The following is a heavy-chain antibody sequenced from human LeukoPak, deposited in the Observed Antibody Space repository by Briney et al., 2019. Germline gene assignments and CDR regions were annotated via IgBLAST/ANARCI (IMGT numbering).Heavy chain of an antibody. CDR2: ISGSGGST. V-gene: IGHV3-23*01. Sequence: GGSLRLSCAASGFTFSSYAMSWDRQAPGKGLEWVSAISGSGGSTYYADSVKGRFTISRDNSKNTLYLQMNSLRAEDTAVYYCAKDLIAVEDSYYYYYYGMDVWGQGTTVTVSS. CDR1: GFTFSSYA. J-gene: IGHJ6*02. CDR3: AKDLIAVEDSYYYYYYGMDV. D-gene: IGHD6-19*01.